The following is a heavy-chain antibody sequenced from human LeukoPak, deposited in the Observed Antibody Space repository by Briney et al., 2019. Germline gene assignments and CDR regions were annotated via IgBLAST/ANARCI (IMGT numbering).Heavy chain of an antibody. J-gene: IGHJ3*02. CDR2: IIPIPGTA. CDR1: GGTFSSYA. D-gene: IGHD1-26*01. CDR3: ARLGFSHPYSGSYQDAFDI. Sequence: SVKVSCKASGGTFSSYAISWVRQAPGQGLEWMGRIIPIPGTANYAQKFQGRVTITADKSTSTAYMELSSLRSEDTAVYYCARLGFSHPYSGSYQDAFDIWGQGTMVTVSS. V-gene: IGHV1-69*04.